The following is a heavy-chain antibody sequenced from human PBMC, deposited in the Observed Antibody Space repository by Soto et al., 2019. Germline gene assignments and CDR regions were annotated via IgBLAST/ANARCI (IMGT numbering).Heavy chain of an antibody. J-gene: IGHJ1*01. CDR2: VNPSGGST. D-gene: IGHD2-15*01. CDR1: GYLFIAYS. CDR3: AREENCSGGTCYPEYFRR. Sequence: SVKVSCKAPGYLFIAYSMHWVRLAPGQGLEWMGVVNPSGGSTKYAQNFQGRVTMTRDTSTTTIYMELSSLRSDDTAIYYCAREENCSGGTCYPEYFRRWGQGTLVTVSS. V-gene: IGHV1-46*01.